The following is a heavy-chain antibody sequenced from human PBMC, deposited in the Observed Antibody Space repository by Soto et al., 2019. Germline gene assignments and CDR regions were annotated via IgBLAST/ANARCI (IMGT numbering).Heavy chain of an antibody. D-gene: IGHD3-22*01. CDR1: GGSFSGYY. J-gene: IGHJ4*02. Sequence: SETXSLTCAVYGGSFSGYYWSWIRQPPGKGLEWIGEINHSGSTNYNPSLKSRVTISVDTSKNQFSLKLSSVTAADTAVYYCARDRNYYDSSGYYYGLADYSNDYWSQGTLVTV. V-gene: IGHV4-34*01. CDR2: INHSGST. CDR3: ARDRNYYDSSGYYYGLADYSNDY.